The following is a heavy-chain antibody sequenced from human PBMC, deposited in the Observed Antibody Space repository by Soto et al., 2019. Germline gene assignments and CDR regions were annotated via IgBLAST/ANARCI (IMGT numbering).Heavy chain of an antibody. CDR1: GGSISSGGYS. Sequence: SETLSLTCAVSGGSISSGGYSWSWIRQPPGKGLEWIGYIYHSGSTYYNPSLKSRVTISVDRSKNQFSLKLSSVTAANTAVYYCAREVVRHGSYYFDYWGQGTLVTVSS. CDR3: AREVVRHGSYYFDY. CDR2: IYHSGST. J-gene: IGHJ4*02. D-gene: IGHD2-15*01. V-gene: IGHV4-30-2*01.